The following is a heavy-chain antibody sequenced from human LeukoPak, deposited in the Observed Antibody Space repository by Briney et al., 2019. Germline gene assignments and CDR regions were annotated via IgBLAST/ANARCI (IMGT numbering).Heavy chain of an antibody. J-gene: IGHJ4*02. CDR1: GFTSDDYG. CDR3: AKDYGYSSSWYDY. D-gene: IGHD6-13*01. V-gene: IGHV3-9*02. CDR2: ISWNSASV. Sequence: PGGSLRLSCEASGFTSDDYGMHWVRQAPGKGLECVSTISWNSASVGYVDSVKGRFTISRDNAKKTLYLQMNSLRPEDTALYYCAKDYGYSSSWYDYWGQGTLVTVSS.